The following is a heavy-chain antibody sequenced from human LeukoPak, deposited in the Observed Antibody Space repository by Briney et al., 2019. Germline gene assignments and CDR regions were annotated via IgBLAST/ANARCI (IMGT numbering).Heavy chain of an antibody. V-gene: IGHV3-21*01. CDR2: ISSSSSYI. J-gene: IGHJ3*02. D-gene: IGHD1-26*01. CDR3: ARESGGDLGEAFDI. Sequence: PGGFLRLSCAASGFTFSSYSMNWVRQAPGKGLEWVSSISSSSSYIYYADSVKGRFTISRDNAKNSLYLQMNSLRAEDTAVYYCARESGGDLGEAFDIWGQGTMVTVSS. CDR1: GFTFSSYS.